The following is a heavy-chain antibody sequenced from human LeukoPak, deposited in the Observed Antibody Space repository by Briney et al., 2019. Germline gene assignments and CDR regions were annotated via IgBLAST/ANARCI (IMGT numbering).Heavy chain of an antibody. Sequence: HPSETLSLTCTVSGGSISSYYWSWIRQPPGKGLEWIGYIYYSGSTNYNPSLKSRVTISVDTSKNQFSLKLSSVTAADTAVYYCARDDCSGGSCYDYWGQGTLVTVSS. CDR1: GGSISSYY. CDR2: IYYSGST. D-gene: IGHD2-15*01. V-gene: IGHV4-59*01. J-gene: IGHJ4*02. CDR3: ARDDCSGGSCYDY.